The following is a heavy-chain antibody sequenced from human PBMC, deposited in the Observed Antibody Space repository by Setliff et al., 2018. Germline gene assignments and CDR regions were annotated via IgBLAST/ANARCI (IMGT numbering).Heavy chain of an antibody. V-gene: IGHV4-61*02. J-gene: IGHJ6*02. D-gene: IGHD5-18*01. CDR3: VRDRTAYSYGLDV. Sequence: SETLSLTCTVSGGSISSGSHYWSWIRQPAGKGLEWIGRIYASGSTNYNPSLKTRVTMSVDPSKNQFALNLRSVTAADTAVYYCVRDRTAYSYGLDVWAQGTTVTVSS. CDR1: GGSISSGSHY. CDR2: IYASGST.